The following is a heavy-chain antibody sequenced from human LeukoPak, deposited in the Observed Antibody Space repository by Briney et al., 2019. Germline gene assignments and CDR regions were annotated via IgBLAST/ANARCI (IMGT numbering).Heavy chain of an antibody. D-gene: IGHD2-15*01. CDR1: GFTFSSYW. CDR2: IKQDGSEK. Sequence: GGSPRLSCAASGFTFSSYWMSWVRQAPGKGLEWVANIKQDGSEKYYVDSVKGRFTISRDNAKNSLYLQMNSLRAEDTAVYYCARVRIAKKDAFDIWGQGTMVTVSS. CDR3: ARVRIAKKDAFDI. J-gene: IGHJ3*02. V-gene: IGHV3-7*01.